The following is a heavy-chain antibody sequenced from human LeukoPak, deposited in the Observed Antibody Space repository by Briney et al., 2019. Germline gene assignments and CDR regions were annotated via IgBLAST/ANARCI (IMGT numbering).Heavy chain of an antibody. J-gene: IGHJ4*02. Sequence: SETLSLTCTVSGGSISSSSYYWGWVRQPPGTGLEWIGSIYYSGSTYYNPSLKSRVTISVDTSKNQFSLKLSSVTAADTAVYYCARGDTAMVWFDYWGQGTLVTVSS. CDR1: GGSISSSSYY. V-gene: IGHV4-39*07. CDR3: ARGDTAMVWFDY. D-gene: IGHD5-18*01. CDR2: IYYSGST.